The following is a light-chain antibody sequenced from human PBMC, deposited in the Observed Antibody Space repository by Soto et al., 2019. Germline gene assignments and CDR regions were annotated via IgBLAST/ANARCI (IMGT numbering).Light chain of an antibody. V-gene: IGKV3-20*01. J-gene: IGKJ1*01. CDR1: QSVTSNY. CDR2: GAS. CDR3: QQYGGSPRT. Sequence: EIVLTQSPDTLSLSPGERATLSCRASQSVTSNYLAWYQQKPGQPPRLLIYGASSRATGIPDRFSGSGSGTDFTLTISRLETEDFAVYYCQQYGGSPRTFGQGTKVEIK.